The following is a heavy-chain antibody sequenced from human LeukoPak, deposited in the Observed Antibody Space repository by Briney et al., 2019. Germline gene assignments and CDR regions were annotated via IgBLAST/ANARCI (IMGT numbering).Heavy chain of an antibody. CDR2: ISGSGGST. CDR1: GFTFSSYA. CDR3: AKDAITRYDILTGYFDY. J-gene: IGHJ4*02. V-gene: IGHV3-23*01. D-gene: IGHD3-9*01. Sequence: PGGSLRLSCAASGFTFSSYAMSWVRQARGKGLEGVSAISGSGGSTYYADSVRGRFTISRDNSKNTLYLQMNSLRAEDTAVYYCAKDAITRYDILTGYFDYWGQGTLVTVSS.